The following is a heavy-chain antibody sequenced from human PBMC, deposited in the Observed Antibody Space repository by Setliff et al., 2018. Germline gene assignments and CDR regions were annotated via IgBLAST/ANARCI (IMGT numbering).Heavy chain of an antibody. CDR2: ISTNTGNP. CDR3: ATEGEGSTFFPLDAFDI. Sequence: GASVKVSCKASGYTFSSYAMNWVRQAPGQGLEWMGWISTNTGNPTYAQGFTGRFVFSLDTSVSTAYLQISSLKAEDTAVYYCATEGEGSTFFPLDAFDIWGQGTMVTVSS. D-gene: IGHD3-16*01. J-gene: IGHJ3*02. V-gene: IGHV7-4-1*02. CDR1: GYTFSSYA.